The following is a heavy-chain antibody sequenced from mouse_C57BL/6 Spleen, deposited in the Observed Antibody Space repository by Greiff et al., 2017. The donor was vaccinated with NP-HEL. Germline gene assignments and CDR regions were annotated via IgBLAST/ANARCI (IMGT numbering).Heavy chain of an antibody. Sequence: QVQLQQSGPELVKPGASVKISCKASGYTFTDYYINWVKQRPGQGLEWIGWIFPGSGSTYYNEKFKGKATLTVDKSSSTAYMLLSSLTSEDSAVYFCARVPITTVVAPYFDYWGQGTTLTVSS. D-gene: IGHD1-1*01. CDR3: ARVPITTVVAPYFDY. J-gene: IGHJ2*01. CDR2: IFPGSGST. V-gene: IGHV1-75*01. CDR1: GYTFTDYY.